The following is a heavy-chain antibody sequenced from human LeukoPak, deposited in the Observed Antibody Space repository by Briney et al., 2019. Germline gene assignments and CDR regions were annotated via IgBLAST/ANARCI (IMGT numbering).Heavy chain of an antibody. Sequence: PGRSLRLSCAASGFTFSSYAMHWVRQAPGKGLEWVAVISYDGSNKYYADSVKGRFTISRDNSKNTLYLQMNSLRAEDTAVYYCARDAYYDILTGLDLYYYYYGMDVWGKGATVTVSS. CDR3: ARDAYYDILTGLDLYYYYYGMDV. CDR2: ISYDGSNK. D-gene: IGHD3-9*01. CDR1: GFTFSSYA. J-gene: IGHJ6*04. V-gene: IGHV3-30*04.